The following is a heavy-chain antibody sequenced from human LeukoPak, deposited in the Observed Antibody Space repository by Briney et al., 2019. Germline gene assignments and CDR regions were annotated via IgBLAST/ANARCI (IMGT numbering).Heavy chain of an antibody. CDR3: AKDLFYYDKGGFDY. J-gene: IGHJ4*02. V-gene: IGHV3-30*02. D-gene: IGHD3-22*01. CDR2: ISYDGSNK. CDR1: GFTFNNYG. Sequence: TGGSLRLSCTASGFTFNNYGMHWVRQAPDKGLEWVAFISYDGSNKFYGDSVKGRFTISRDNSKNTLYLQMNSLRTEDTAVYYCAKDLFYYDKGGFDYWGQGTLVTVSS.